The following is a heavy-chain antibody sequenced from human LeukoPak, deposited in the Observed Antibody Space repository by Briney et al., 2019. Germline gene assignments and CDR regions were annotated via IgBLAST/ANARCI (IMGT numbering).Heavy chain of an antibody. CDR1: GGSLSGYY. CDR2: INHSGST. D-gene: IGHD3-22*01. CDR3: ARGRHDSSGYYQRDYYYMDV. V-gene: IGHV4-34*01. J-gene: IGHJ6*03. Sequence: PSETLSLTCAVYGGSLSGYYWSWIRQPPGKGLEWIGEINHSGSTNYNPSLKSRVTISVDTSKNQFSLKLSSVTAADTAVYYCARGRHDSSGYYQRDYYYMDVWGKGTTVTVSS.